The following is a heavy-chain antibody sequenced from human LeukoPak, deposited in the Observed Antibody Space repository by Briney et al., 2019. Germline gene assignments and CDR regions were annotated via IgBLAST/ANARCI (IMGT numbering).Heavy chain of an antibody. Sequence: SLRLSCAACGFIFDLYAMHWLREAPERGLEGVSDISRNSVGIGYAYAVKGRFTISRYNAKTSISLQMNSLRAEDTAFYYCAKDSGDSSSWPVDYWGQGTLVTVSS. J-gene: IGHJ4*02. V-gene: IGHV3-9*01. CDR1: GFIFDLYA. CDR2: ISRNSVGI. CDR3: AKDSGDSSSWPVDY. D-gene: IGHD6-13*01.